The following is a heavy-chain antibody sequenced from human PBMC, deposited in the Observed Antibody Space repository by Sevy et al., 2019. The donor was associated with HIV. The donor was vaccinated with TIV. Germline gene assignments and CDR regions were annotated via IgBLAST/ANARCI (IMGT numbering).Heavy chain of an antibody. D-gene: IGHD6-13*01. Sequence: GGSLRLSCAASGFSFSSYSVSWVRQAPGKGLEWVASIGSSNSYIYYADSVKGLFTISRDNAKNSLFLHMNTLRAEDTAFYYCARSFSSSWYILYYFEYWGQGTPVTVSS. CDR3: ARSFSSSWYILYYFEY. CDR2: IGSSNSYI. CDR1: GFSFSSYS. J-gene: IGHJ4*02. V-gene: IGHV3-21*01.